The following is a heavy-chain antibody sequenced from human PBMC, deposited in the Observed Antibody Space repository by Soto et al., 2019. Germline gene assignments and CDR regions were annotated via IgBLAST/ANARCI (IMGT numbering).Heavy chain of an antibody. J-gene: IGHJ4*02. CDR2: INPNSGDT. D-gene: IGHD6-19*01. V-gene: IGHV1-2*04. CDR1: GYIFTGYY. CDR3: ATSRISIAVAGETEYYFDY. Sequence: ASVKVSCKASGYIFTGYYRHGVLQSPLQWLDWMGWINPNSGDTNYTQKFQGWVTMTRDTSISTAYMELSRLRSDDTAVYYCATSRISIAVAGETEYYFDYWGQGTLVTVSS.